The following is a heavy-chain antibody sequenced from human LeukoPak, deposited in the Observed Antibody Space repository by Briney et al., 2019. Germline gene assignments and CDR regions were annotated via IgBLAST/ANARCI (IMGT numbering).Heavy chain of an antibody. CDR1: GYTFTSYY. D-gene: IGHD3-10*01. CDR2: INPSGGST. CDR3: ARDRSLASGSGRGYYYYGMDV. Sequence: ASVKVSCKASGYTFTSYYMHWVRQAPGQGLEWMGIINPSGGSTNYAQKFQGRVTMTRDMSTSTVYMELSSLRSEDTAVYYCARDRSLASGSGRGYYYYGMDVWGQGTTVTVSS. V-gene: IGHV1-46*01. J-gene: IGHJ6*02.